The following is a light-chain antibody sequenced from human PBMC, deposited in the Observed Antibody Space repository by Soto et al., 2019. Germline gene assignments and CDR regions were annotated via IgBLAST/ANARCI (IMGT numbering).Light chain of an antibody. CDR2: EVN. CDR3: SSYTSSSTYV. Sequence: SAMTQPPSVSGSPGQSVAISCTGTSSDVGSYNRVSWYQQSPGTAPKLIIYEVNNRPSGVPDRFSGSKSGNTASLTISGLQAEDEADYYCSSYTSSSTYVFGTGTKLTVL. V-gene: IGLV2-18*02. J-gene: IGLJ1*01. CDR1: SSDVGSYNR.